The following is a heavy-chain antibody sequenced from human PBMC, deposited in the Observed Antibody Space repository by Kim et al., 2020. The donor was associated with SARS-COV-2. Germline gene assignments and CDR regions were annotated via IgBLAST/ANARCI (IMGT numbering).Heavy chain of an antibody. CDR3: ARDDSVDTAMVSLIDY. D-gene: IGHD5-18*01. CDR1: GFTFSSYS. V-gene: IGHV3-21*01. CDR2: ISSSSSYI. J-gene: IGHJ4*02. Sequence: GGSLRLSCAASGFTFSSYSMNWVRQAPGKGLEWVSSISSSSSYIYYADSVKGRFTISRDNAKNSLYLQMNSLRAEDTAVYYCARDDSVDTAMVSLIDYWGQGTLVTVSS.